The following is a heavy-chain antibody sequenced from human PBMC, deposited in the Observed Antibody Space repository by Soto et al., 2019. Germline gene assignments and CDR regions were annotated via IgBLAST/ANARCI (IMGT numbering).Heavy chain of an antibody. D-gene: IGHD2-21*01. CDR3: ARGLLSVIITASDY. CDR2: INAGNGNT. CDR1: GYTFTSYN. J-gene: IGHJ4*02. Sequence: ASVKVSCKASGYTFTSYNMHWVRQAPGQRLEWMGWINAGNGNTKYSQKFQDRVTITSDTSASTAYMELSSLRSEDTAVYYCARGLLSVIITASDYWGQGTLVTVPS. V-gene: IGHV1-3*01.